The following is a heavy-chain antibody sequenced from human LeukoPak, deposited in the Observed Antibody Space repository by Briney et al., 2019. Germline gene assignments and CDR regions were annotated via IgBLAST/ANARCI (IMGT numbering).Heavy chain of an antibody. Sequence: ASVKVSCKASGGTFSSYAISWVRQAPGQGLEWMGGIIPNSGGTNYAQKFQGWVTMTRDTSISTAYMELSRLRSDDTAVYYCARVAVAATDALDAFDIWGQGTMVTVSS. J-gene: IGHJ3*02. V-gene: IGHV1-2*04. D-gene: IGHD6-19*01. CDR1: GGTFSSYA. CDR2: IIPNSGGT. CDR3: ARVAVAATDALDAFDI.